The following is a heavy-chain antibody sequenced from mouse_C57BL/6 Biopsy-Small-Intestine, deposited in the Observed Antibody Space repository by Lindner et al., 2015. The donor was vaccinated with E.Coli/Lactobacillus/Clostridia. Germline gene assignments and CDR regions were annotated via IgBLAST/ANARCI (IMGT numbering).Heavy chain of an antibody. Sequence: SVKVSCKASGGSLSNYAITWVRQAPGQGLEWVGGIIPVLGIATYAQRFQDRVTIAADTSTSTVYMDLSSLRSEDTAHYYCAITLQLRFSALDYWGQGTLVTVSS. CDR2: IIPVLGIA. J-gene: IGHJ4*01. D-gene: IGHD6-2*01. CDR3: AITLQLRFSALDY. V-gene: IGHV1-55*01. CDR1: GGSLSNYA.